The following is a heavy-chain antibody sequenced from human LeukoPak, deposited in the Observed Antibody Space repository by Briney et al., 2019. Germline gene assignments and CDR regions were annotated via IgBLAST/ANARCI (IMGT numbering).Heavy chain of an antibody. Sequence: PGGSLRLSCAASGFTVSSNYMSWVRQAPGKGLEWVSVIYSGGSTYYADSVKGRSTISRDNSKNTLYLQMNSLRAEDTAVYYCARTVVPAATDWYFDLWGRGTLVTVSS. D-gene: IGHD2-2*01. CDR1: GFTVSSNY. CDR2: IYSGGST. J-gene: IGHJ2*01. V-gene: IGHV3-53*01. CDR3: ARTVVPAATDWYFDL.